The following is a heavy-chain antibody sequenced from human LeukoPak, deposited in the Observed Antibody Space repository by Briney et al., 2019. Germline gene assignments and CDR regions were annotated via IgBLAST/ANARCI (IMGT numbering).Heavy chain of an antibody. J-gene: IGHJ6*02. D-gene: IGHD3-3*01. V-gene: IGHV3-30-3*01. CDR3: ACQYDFWSGYYSDYYGMDV. CDR1: GFTLSSYA. CDR2: ISYDGSNK. Sequence: GGSLRLSCAASGFTLSSYAMHWVRQAPGKGLEWVAVISYDGSNKYYADSVKGRFTISRDNSKNTLYLQMNSLRAEDTAVYYCACQYDFWSGYYSDYYGMDVWGQGTTVTVSS.